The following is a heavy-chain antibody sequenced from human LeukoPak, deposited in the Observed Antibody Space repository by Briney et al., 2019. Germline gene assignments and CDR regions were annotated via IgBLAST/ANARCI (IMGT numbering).Heavy chain of an antibody. Sequence: PGGSLRLSCVASGFTFSNYAMSWVRQAPGKGLEWLSAFSIRDGITDYADSVKGRFTISGDNPKNTLFLQMNSLRAEDTAVYYCAKRSHLTGYFDNWGQGTLVTVSS. D-gene: IGHD1-20*01. CDR2: FSIRDGIT. CDR3: AKRSHLTGYFDN. CDR1: GFTFSNYA. V-gene: IGHV3-23*01. J-gene: IGHJ4*02.